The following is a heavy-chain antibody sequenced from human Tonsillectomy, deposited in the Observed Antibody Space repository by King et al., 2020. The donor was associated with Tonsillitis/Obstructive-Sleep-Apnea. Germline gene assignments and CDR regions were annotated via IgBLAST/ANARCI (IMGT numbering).Heavy chain of an antibody. V-gene: IGHV1-18*01. Sequence: QLVQSGAEVKKPGASVKVSCKASGYTFTNYGISWVRQAPGQELEWMAWISAHNGHTNYAQKLQGRVTMTTDTSTSTAYMELRSLRSDDTAVYYCARVCMSHYYVSSGYYPLTYWGQGTLLTVPA. D-gene: IGHD3-22*01. J-gene: IGHJ4*02. CDR1: GYTFTNYG. CDR3: ARVCMSHYYVSSGYYPLTY. CDR2: ISAHNGHT.